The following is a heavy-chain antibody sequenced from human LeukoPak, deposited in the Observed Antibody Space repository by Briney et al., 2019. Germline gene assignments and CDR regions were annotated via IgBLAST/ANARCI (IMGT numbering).Heavy chain of an antibody. D-gene: IGHD6-19*01. CDR1: GGTFSSYA. CDR3: AGGIAVAGTLDY. Sequence: ASVKVSCKASGGTFSSYAISWVRQAPGQGLEWMGRIIPILGIANYAQKFQGRVTITTDESTSTAYMELSSLRSEDTAVYYCAGGIAVAGTLDYWGQGTLVTVSS. J-gene: IGHJ4*02. CDR2: IIPILGIA. V-gene: IGHV1-69*04.